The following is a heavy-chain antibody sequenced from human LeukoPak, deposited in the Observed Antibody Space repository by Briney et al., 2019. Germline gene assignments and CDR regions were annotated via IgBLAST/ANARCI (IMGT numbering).Heavy chain of an antibody. Sequence: GGSLRLSCAASGFTFSSYGMHWVRQAPGKGLEWVAFIRYDGSNKYYADSVKGRFTISRDNAKNSLYLQMNSLRAEDTALYYCARDGGVAAIWGFDSWGQGTLVTVSS. D-gene: IGHD1-26*01. CDR2: IRYDGSNK. CDR1: GFTFSSYG. V-gene: IGHV3-30*02. J-gene: IGHJ4*02. CDR3: ARDGGVAAIWGFDS.